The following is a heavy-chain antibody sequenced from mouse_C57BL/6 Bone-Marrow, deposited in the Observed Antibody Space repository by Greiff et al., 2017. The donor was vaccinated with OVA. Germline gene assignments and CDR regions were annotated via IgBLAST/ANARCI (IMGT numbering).Heavy chain of an antibody. CDR1: GYTFTSYW. J-gene: IGHJ1*03. V-gene: IGHV1-74*01. D-gene: IGHD1-1*01. CDR2: IHTSDSDT. Sequence: VQLQQPGAELVKPGASVKVSCKASGYTFTSYWMHWVKQRPGKGLEWIGRIHTSDSDTNYNQNFNGKATLTVDKSSNTAYMQLSSLTSEDSAVYYCAITTDWYFDVWGTGTTVTVSS. CDR3: AITTDWYFDV.